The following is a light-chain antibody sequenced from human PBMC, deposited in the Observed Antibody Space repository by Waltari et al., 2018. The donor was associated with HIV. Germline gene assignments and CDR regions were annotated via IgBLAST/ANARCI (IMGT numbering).Light chain of an antibody. V-gene: IGLV7-46*01. CDR2: DTS. J-gene: IGLJ2*01. CDR3: LLSYGGPRV. CDR1: TGAVTSGHS. Sequence: QAVVTQEPSLTVSPGGTVTLTCGSRTGAVTSGHSPYWFQQRPGQAPRTLIHDTSNKHSCTPARFSGSLLGGKAALTLSGAQPEDEAEYYCLLSYGGPRVFGGGTKLTVL.